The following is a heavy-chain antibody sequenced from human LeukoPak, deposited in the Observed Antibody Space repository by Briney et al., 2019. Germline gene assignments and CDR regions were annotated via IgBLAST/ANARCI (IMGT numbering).Heavy chain of an antibody. D-gene: IGHD3-10*01. V-gene: IGHV3-11*01. CDR3: ARDGLRIRGVISRPLDY. J-gene: IGHJ4*02. Sequence: GGSLRLSCAASGFTFSDYYTSWIRQAPGKGLEWVSYISSSGSTIYYADSVKGRFTISRDNAKNSLYLQMNSLRAEDTAVYYCARDGLRIRGVISRPLDYWAREPWSPSPQ. CDR1: GFTFSDYY. CDR2: ISSSGSTI.